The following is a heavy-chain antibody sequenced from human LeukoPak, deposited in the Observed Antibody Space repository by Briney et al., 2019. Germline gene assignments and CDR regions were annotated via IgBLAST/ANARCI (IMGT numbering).Heavy chain of an antibody. J-gene: IGHJ5*02. Sequence: SETLSLTCTVSGGSISSGGYYWRWIRQHPGKGLEWIVYIYYSESTYYNPSLKSRVTISVDTSKNQFSLKLSSVTAADTAVYYCARQVAAVRGVIKGWFDPWGQGTLVTVSS. CDR1: GGSISSGGYY. D-gene: IGHD3-10*01. CDR2: IYYSEST. CDR3: ARQVAAVRGVIKGWFDP. V-gene: IGHV4-31*03.